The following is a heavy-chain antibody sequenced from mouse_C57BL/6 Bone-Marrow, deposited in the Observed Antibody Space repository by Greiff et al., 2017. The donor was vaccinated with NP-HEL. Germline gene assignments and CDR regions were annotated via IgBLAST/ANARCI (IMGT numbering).Heavy chain of an antibody. Sequence: QVQLQQSGAELARPGASVKLSCKASGYTFTSYGISWVKQRTGQGLEWIGEIYPRSGNTYYNEKFKGKATLTADKSSSTAYMELRSLTSEDSAVYFCARDGLYYYGSSSFAYWGQGTLVTVSA. CDR2: IYPRSGNT. D-gene: IGHD1-1*01. V-gene: IGHV1-81*01. CDR3: ARDGLYYYGSSSFAY. CDR1: GYTFTSYG. J-gene: IGHJ3*01.